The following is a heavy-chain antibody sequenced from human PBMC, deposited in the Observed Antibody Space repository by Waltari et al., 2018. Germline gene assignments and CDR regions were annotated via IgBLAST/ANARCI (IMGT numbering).Heavy chain of an antibody. CDR3: ARFSKSANWFDP. CDR1: GGSITSSSYF. Sequence: QLQLQESGPGLVKPSETLSLTCTVSGGSITSSSYFWGWIRQPPGKGLEWIGTISYSGSTYYNPSLMSRVTISVDTSKNQFSLKLSSVTAAETAVFYCARFSKSANWFDPWGREPWSPSPQ. CDR2: ISYSGST. D-gene: IGHD3-3*02. V-gene: IGHV4-39*01. J-gene: IGHJ5*02.